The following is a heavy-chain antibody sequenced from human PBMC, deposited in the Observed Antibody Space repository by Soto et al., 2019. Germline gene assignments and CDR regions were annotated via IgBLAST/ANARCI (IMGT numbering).Heavy chain of an antibody. CDR2: INSKPDGGTT. Sequence: KGLEGVGRINSKPDGGTTDYAAPVKGRFTISRDDSKNTLYLQMNSLKTEYTAVYYCFLCYGTATAEIYSHSRHDS. J-gene: IGHJ5*01. D-gene: IGHD2-15*01. V-gene: IGHV3-15*01. CDR3: FLCYGTATAEIYSHSRHDS.